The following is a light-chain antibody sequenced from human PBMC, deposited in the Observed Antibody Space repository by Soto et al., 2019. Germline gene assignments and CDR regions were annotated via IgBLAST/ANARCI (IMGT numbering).Light chain of an antibody. Sequence: SSELTQPPSVSASPGQTASITCFGNKLGDKFASWYQQKPGQSPVLIIYQDDKRPSGIPERFSGSNSGNTATLTISGTQSTDEADYYCQAWDSITVIFGGGTKLTVL. V-gene: IGLV3-1*01. J-gene: IGLJ2*01. CDR2: QDD. CDR1: KLGDKF. CDR3: QAWDSITVI.